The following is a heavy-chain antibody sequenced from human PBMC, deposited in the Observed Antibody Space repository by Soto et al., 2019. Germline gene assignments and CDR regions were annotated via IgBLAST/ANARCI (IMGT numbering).Heavy chain of an antibody. CDR1: GFTFSGSA. V-gene: IGHV3-73*01. CDR3: LVVYDILTGRLVGY. J-gene: IGHJ4*02. CDR2: IRSKANSYAT. D-gene: IGHD3-9*01. Sequence: LRLSCAASGFTFSGSAMHWVRQASGKGLEWVGRIRSKANSYATAYAASVKGRFTISRDDSKNTAYLQMNSLKTEDTAVYYCLVVYDILTGRLVGYWGQGTLVTVSS.